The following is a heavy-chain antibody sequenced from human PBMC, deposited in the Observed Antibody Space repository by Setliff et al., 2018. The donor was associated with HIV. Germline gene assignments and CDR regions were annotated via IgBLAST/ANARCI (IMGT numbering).Heavy chain of an antibody. D-gene: IGHD6-13*01. J-gene: IGHJ5*02. CDR3: ARDGFPDSTWRPTDL. CDR2: VLTSGST. V-gene: IGHV4-4*07. Sequence: PSETLSLTCTVSGGSMSSYYWSWIRQPAGKGLEWIGRVLTSGSTHYNPSLRSRVTISLDTSRNQISLTMTSVTAEDTAVYYCARDGFPDSTWRPTDLWGQGTLVTVSS. CDR1: GGSMSSYY.